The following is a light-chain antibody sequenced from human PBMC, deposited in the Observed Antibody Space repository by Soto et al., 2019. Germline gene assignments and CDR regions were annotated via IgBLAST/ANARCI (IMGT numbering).Light chain of an antibody. CDR2: GAS. J-gene: IGKJ2*01. Sequence: EIVLTQSPGTLSLSPGKRATLSCRASQTVSTNYLAWYQQKPGQAPRLLIYGASSRATSIPDRFSGSGSGTDFILTISRLEPEDFAVYYCQQYGSSPRTFGQGTKLEIK. CDR3: QQYGSSPRT. CDR1: QTVSTNY. V-gene: IGKV3-20*01.